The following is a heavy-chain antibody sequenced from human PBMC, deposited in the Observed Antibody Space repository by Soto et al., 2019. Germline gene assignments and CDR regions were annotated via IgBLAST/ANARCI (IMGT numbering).Heavy chain of an antibody. Sequence: ASVKVSCKASGYTFTSYAMHWVRQAPGQRLEWMGWINAGNGNTKYSQKFQGRVTITRDTSASTAYMELSSLRSEDTAVYYCARETRDTAMGQFDYWDQGTLVTVS. D-gene: IGHD5-18*01. CDR2: INAGNGNT. CDR3: ARETRDTAMGQFDY. V-gene: IGHV1-3*01. CDR1: GYTFTSYA. J-gene: IGHJ4*02.